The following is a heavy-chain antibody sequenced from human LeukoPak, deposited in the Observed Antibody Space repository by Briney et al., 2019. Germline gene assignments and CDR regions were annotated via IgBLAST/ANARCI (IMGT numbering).Heavy chain of an antibody. CDR3: ATRASYYGDPVGYFDY. J-gene: IGHJ4*02. CDR2: IYYSGST. CDR1: GGSISSYY. D-gene: IGHD4-17*01. V-gene: IGHV4-59*08. Sequence: SETLSLTCTVSGGSISSYYWSWIRQPPGKGLERIGYIYYSGSTNYNPSLKSRVTISVDTSKNQFSLKLSSVTAADTAVYYCATRASYYGDPVGYFDYWGQGTLVTVSS.